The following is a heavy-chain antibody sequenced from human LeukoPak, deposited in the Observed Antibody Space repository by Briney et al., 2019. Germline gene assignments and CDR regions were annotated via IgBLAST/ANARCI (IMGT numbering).Heavy chain of an antibody. D-gene: IGHD4-17*01. V-gene: IGHV5-51*01. CDR2: IYPGNSET. CDR1: AYSFTRYW. Sequence: GESLKISCKGSAYSFTRYWIGWVRQMPGKGLEWMGIIYPGNSETRYSPSFQGRVIISADKSISTAYLQWSSLKAPDTAMYYCARLLYGDLWDAFDIWGQGTMVTVSS. J-gene: IGHJ3*02. CDR3: ARLLYGDLWDAFDI.